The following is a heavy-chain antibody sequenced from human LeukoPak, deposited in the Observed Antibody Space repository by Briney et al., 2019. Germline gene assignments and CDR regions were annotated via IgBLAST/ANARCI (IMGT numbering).Heavy chain of an antibody. V-gene: IGHV3-11*04. CDR2: ISSSGSTI. J-gene: IGHJ4*02. CDR3: ARDVVVVAFDY. Sequence: GGSLRLSCAASGFTFSDYYTSWIRQAPGKGLEWVSYISSSGSTIYYADSVKGRFTISRDNAKNSLYLQMNSLRAEDTAVYYCARDVVVVAFDYWGQGTLVTVSS. D-gene: IGHD2-15*01. CDR1: GFTFSDYY.